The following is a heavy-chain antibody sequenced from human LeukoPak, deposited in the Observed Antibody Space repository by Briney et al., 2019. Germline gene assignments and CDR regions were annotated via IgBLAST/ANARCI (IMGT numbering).Heavy chain of an antibody. Sequence: SETLSLTCTVSGGSISSGSYYWSWIRQPAGKGLEWIGRIYTSGSTNYNPSLKSRVTISVDTSKNQFSLKLSSVTAADTAVYYCARATWELLRERFDYWGQGTLVTVSS. J-gene: IGHJ4*02. D-gene: IGHD1-26*01. V-gene: IGHV4-61*02. CDR2: IYTSGST. CDR1: GGSISSGSYY. CDR3: ARATWELLRERFDY.